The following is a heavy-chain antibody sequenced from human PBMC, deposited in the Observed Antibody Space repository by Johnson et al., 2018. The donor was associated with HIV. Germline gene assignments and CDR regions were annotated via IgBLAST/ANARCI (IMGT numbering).Heavy chain of an antibody. V-gene: IGHV3-30*02. CDR1: GFSFSTYG. CDR3: ARGPILEWLSGDGRAFDI. Sequence: QMQLVESGGGVVQPGGSLRLSCATSGFSFSTYGMHWVRQAPGRGLEWVTFIRNDGNNKYYADSVKGRFTISRDNSKNTLYLQMNSLRVEDTAMYYCARGPILEWLSGDGRAFDIWGQGTMVTVSS. CDR2: IRNDGNNK. D-gene: IGHD3-3*01. J-gene: IGHJ3*02.